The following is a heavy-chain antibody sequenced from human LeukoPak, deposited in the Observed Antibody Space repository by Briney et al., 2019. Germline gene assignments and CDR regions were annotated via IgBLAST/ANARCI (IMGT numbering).Heavy chain of an antibody. CDR2: ISYDGSNK. Sequence: GGSLRLSCAASGFTFSSYAMHWVCQAPGKGLEWVAVISYDGSNKYYADSVKGRFTISRDNSKNTLYLQMNSLRAEDTAVYYCRGDYVGYWGQGTLVTVSS. CDR3: RGDYVGY. J-gene: IGHJ4*02. CDR1: GFTFSSYA. V-gene: IGHV3-30*04.